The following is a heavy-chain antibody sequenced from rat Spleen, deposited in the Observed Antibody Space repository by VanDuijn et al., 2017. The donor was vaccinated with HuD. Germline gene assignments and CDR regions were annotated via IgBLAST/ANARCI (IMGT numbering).Heavy chain of an antibody. D-gene: IGHD5-1*01. CDR3: ARAPGNGYVMDA. Sequence: QVQLMESGPGLVQPSETLSLTCTVSGFSLTSYSVHWVRQPPGKGLEWMGVMWSGGSTEYNSALKSRLSISRDTSKNHIFLKMKSLQSEDTATYHCARAPGNGYVMDAWGQGASVTVSS. V-gene: IGHV2-45*01. J-gene: IGHJ4*01. CDR1: GFSLTSYS. CDR2: MWSGGST.